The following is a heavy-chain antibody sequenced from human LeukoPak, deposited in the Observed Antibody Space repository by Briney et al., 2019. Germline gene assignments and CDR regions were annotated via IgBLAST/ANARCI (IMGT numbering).Heavy chain of an antibody. Sequence: PGGSLRLSRAASGFTFDDYAIHWVRQAPGKGLEWVSGISWNSGSIGYADSVKGRFTISRDNAKNSLYLQMNSLRAEDMALYYCAKDLVPWGGSTPGLLSPLDSWGQGTLVTVSS. D-gene: IGHD2-15*01. CDR1: GFTFDDYA. CDR3: AKDLVPWGGSTPGLLSPLDS. CDR2: ISWNSGSI. J-gene: IGHJ4*02. V-gene: IGHV3-9*03.